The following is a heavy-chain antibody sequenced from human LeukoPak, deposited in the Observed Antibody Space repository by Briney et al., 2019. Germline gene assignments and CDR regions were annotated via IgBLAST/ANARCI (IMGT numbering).Heavy chain of an antibody. CDR3: ARGPSSAHYYGSGSYFDY. CDR2: IKQDGSEK. D-gene: IGHD3-10*01. J-gene: IGHJ4*02. V-gene: IGHV3-7*01. Sequence: GGSLRLSCAASGFTFSDYYMSWIRQAPGKGLEWVANIKQDGSEKYYVDSVKGRFTISRDNAKNSLYLQMNSLRAEDTAVYYCARGPSSAHYYGSGSYFDYWGQGTLVTVSS. CDR1: GFTFSDYY.